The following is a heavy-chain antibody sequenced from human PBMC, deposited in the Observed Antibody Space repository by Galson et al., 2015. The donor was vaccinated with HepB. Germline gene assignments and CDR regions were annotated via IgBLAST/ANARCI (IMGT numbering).Heavy chain of an antibody. V-gene: IGHV3-30*02. Sequence: SLRLSCAASGFTFSTYGMHWVRQAPGKGLEWVALIWFDGSNKYYADSVKGRFTVSRDNSKNTLYLQMNSLRAEDTAVYYCAKARIGVAGYFDYWGQGTLVTVSS. CDR2: IWFDGSNK. D-gene: IGHD6-13*01. CDR3: AKARIGVAGYFDY. J-gene: IGHJ4*02. CDR1: GFTFSTYG.